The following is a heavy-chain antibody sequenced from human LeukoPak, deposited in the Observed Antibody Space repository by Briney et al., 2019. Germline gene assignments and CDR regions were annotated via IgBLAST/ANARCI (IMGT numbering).Heavy chain of an antibody. CDR2: ISFDGTNK. J-gene: IGHJ4*02. Sequence: GGSLRLSCAASGFAFSSYGIHWVRQAPGKGLEWVAVISFDGTNKYYADSVKGRFTISRGNSKNTLYLQMNSLRAEDTAVYYCANEQIRADYWGQGTLVTVSS. V-gene: IGHV3-30*18. CDR1: GFAFSSYG. CDR3: ANEQIRADY.